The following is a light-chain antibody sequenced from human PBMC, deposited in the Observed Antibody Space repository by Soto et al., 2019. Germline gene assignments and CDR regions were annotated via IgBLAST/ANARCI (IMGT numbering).Light chain of an antibody. CDR2: DGT. CDR3: HQYFNPRT. CDR1: QHISDY. J-gene: IGKJ4*01. Sequence: DTRLTQSPSSLSASVGDRVTITSQASQHISDYLNWYQQKPGKAPKLLIYDGTKLETGVPSRFSGSGSGTEFTFTISSLQPEDTATYYCHQYFNPRTFGGGPKV. V-gene: IGKV1-33*01.